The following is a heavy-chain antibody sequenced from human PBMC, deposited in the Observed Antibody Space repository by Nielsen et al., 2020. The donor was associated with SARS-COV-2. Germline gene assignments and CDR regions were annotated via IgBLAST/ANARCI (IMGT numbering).Heavy chain of an antibody. CDR2: IKQDGSEK. D-gene: IGHD6-13*01. CDR3: ARDVAAAGTSPLKSYYYYYYGMDV. CDR1: GFTFSSYW. V-gene: IGHV3-7*03. J-gene: IGHJ6*02. Sequence: GESLKISCAASGFTFSSYWMSWVRQAPGKGLEWVANIKQDGSEKYYVDSVKGRFTISRDNAKNSLYLQMNSLRAEDTAVYYCARDVAAAGTSPLKSYYYYYYGMDVWGQGTTVTVSS.